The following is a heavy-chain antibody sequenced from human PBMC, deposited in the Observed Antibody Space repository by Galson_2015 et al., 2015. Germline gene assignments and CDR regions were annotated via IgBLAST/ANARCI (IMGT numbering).Heavy chain of an antibody. J-gene: IGHJ2*01. Sequence: SLRLSCAASGFTFSSYRMNWVRQAPGKGLEWVSYISSSSSTIYYADSVKGRFTISRDNAKNSLYLQMNSLRAEDTAVYYCARQGGGTAWYFDLWGRGTLVTVSS. D-gene: IGHD1-14*01. CDR3: ARQGGGTAWYFDL. V-gene: IGHV3-48*01. CDR2: ISSSSSTI. CDR1: GFTFSSYR.